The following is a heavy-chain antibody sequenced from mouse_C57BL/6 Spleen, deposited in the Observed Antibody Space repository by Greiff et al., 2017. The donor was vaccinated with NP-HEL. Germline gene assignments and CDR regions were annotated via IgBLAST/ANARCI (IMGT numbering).Heavy chain of an antibody. V-gene: IGHV3-6*01. J-gene: IGHJ1*03. D-gene: IGHD3-3*01. CDR1: GYSITSGYY. Sequence: EVKVEESGPGLVKPSQSLSLTCSVTGYSITSGYYWNWIRQFPGNQLEWMGYISYDGSNNYNPSLKNRISITRDTSKNQFFLKLNSVTTEDTATYYCARGGDPYWYFDVWGTGTTVTVSS. CDR3: ARGGDPYWYFDV. CDR2: ISYDGSN.